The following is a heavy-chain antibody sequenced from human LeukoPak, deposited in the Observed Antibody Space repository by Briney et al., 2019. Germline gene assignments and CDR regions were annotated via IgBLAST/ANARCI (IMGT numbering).Heavy chain of an antibody. Sequence: PGGSLRLSCTASGFTFGDYAMSWVRQAPGKGLEWVGFIRSKAYGGTTEYAASVKGRFTISRDDSKSIAYLQMNSLKTEDTAVYYCTRANREGGIGYYFYGMDVWGQGTTVTVSS. D-gene: IGHD2-15*01. CDR1: GFTFGDYA. CDR3: TRANREGGIGYYFYGMDV. V-gene: IGHV3-49*04. CDR2: IRSKAYGGTT. J-gene: IGHJ6*02.